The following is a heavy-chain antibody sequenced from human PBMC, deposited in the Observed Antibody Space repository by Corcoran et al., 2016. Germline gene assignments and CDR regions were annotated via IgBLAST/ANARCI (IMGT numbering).Heavy chain of an antibody. J-gene: IGHJ4*02. CDR2: INPSGGST. D-gene: IGHD3-22*01. Sequence: QVQLVQSGAEVKKPGASVKVSCKASGYTFTNYYMHWVRQAPGQGLEWMGIINPSGGSTSYAQKFQGRVTMTRDTSTSTVYMELSSLRSEDTAVYYCARDLGGYYDSSGAGDYWGQGTLVTVSS. CDR3: ARDLGGYYDSSGAGDY. CDR1: GYTFTNYY. V-gene: IGHV1-46*01.